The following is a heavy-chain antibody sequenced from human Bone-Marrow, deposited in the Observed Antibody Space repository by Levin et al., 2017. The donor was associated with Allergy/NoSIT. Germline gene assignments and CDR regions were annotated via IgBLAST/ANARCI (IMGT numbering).Heavy chain of an antibody. CDR2: ISGSGGST. Sequence: GGSLRLSCAASGFTFSSYAMSWVRQAPGKGLEWVSAISGSGGSTYYADSVKGRFTISRDNSKNTLYLQMNSLRAEDTAVYYCAKDLETLWFRDGYYFDYWGQGTLVTVSS. D-gene: IGHD3-10*01. CDR3: AKDLETLWFRDGYYFDY. CDR1: GFTFSSYA. V-gene: IGHV3-23*01. J-gene: IGHJ4*02.